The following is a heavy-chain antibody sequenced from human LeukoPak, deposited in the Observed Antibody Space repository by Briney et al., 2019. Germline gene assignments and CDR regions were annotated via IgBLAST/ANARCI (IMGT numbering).Heavy chain of an antibody. CDR1: GYSFTNYD. J-gene: IGHJ4*02. CDR2: MNPNSGNT. V-gene: IGHV1-8*03. CDR3: ARGKYNWNYRIPYYFDY. Sequence: GASVKVSCKASGYSFTNYDINWVRQATGQGLEWMGWMNPNSGNTGYAQKFQGRVTITRNTSISTAYMELSSLRSEDTAVYYCARGKYNWNYRIPYYFDYWGQGTLVTVSS. D-gene: IGHD1-7*01.